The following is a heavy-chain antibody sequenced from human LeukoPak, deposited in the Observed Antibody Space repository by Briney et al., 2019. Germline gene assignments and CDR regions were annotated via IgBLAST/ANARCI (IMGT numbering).Heavy chain of an antibody. CDR1: GGSISSGDYY. J-gene: IGHJ3*02. V-gene: IGHV4-30-4*08. CDR2: IYYSGST. CDR3: ARDLPAGYYDSSGYFHSGAFDI. Sequence: SQTLSLTCTVSGGSISSGDYYWSWIRQPPGKGLEWIGYIYYSGSTYYNPSLKSRVTISVDTSKNQFSLKLSSVTAADTAVYYCARDLPAGYYDSSGYFHSGAFDIWGQGTMVTVSS. D-gene: IGHD3-22*01.